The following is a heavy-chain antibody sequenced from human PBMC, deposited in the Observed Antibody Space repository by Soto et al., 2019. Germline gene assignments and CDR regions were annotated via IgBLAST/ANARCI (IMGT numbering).Heavy chain of an antibody. D-gene: IGHD6-13*01. Sequence: QVQLEQSGAEVKKPGASVKVSCKASGYTFTRYGITWVRQAPGQGLEWMGRISTYNGNTNYAQKLQGRGTMTADTSTTTAYMERRSLTSDDTAVYYCARAPGYSTDRGAFDIWGQGTVVTVSS. CDR2: ISTYNGNT. CDR3: ARAPGYSTDRGAFDI. J-gene: IGHJ3*02. V-gene: IGHV1-18*01. CDR1: GYTFTRYG.